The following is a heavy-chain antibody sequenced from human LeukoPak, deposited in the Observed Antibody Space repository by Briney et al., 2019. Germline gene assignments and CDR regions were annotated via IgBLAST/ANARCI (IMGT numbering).Heavy chain of an antibody. V-gene: IGHV4-59*01. J-gene: IGHJ6*02. CDR3: ARDRTYYYDSSGYLYYYYGMDV. D-gene: IGHD3-22*01. CDR1: GGSISSYY. CDR2: IYYSGST. Sequence: SETLSLTCIVSGGSISSYYWSWVRQPPGKGLEWIGDIYYSGSTNYNPSLKSRVTISVGTSKNQFSLKLSSVTAADTAVYYCARDRTYYYDSSGYLYYYYGMDVWGQGTTVTVSS.